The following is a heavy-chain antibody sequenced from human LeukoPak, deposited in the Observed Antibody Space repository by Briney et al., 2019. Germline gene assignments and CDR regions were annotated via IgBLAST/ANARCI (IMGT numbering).Heavy chain of an antibody. CDR1: GGSISSYY. D-gene: IGHD6-13*01. CDR2: IYYSGST. J-gene: IGHJ4*02. V-gene: IGHV4-59*01. Sequence: SQTLSLTCTVSGGSISSYYWSWIRQPPGKGLEWIGYIYYSGSTNYNPSLKSRVTISVDTSKNQFSLKLSSVTAADTAVYYCAREKGLGYSSSWYYFDYWGQGTLVTVSS. CDR3: AREKGLGYSSSWYYFDY.